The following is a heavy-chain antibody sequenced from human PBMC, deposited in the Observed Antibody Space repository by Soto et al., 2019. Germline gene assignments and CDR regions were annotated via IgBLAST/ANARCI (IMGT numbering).Heavy chain of an antibody. V-gene: IGHV3-48*02. Sequence: GGSLRLSCAASGFTFSSYAMNWARQAPGKGLEWLALITPSSSAIYYADSVKGRFSVSRDNVKNLVFLQMNSLRDEDTAVYFCARDSPSCVTTSCLFDHWGQGTLVTVSS. CDR3: ARDSPSCVTTSCLFDH. CDR2: ITPSSSAI. D-gene: IGHD2-2*01. CDR1: GFTFSSYA. J-gene: IGHJ4*02.